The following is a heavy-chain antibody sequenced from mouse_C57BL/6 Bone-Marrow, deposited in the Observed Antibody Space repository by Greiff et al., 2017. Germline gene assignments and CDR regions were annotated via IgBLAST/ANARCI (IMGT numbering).Heavy chain of an antibody. D-gene: IGHD2-3*01. J-gene: IGHJ3*01. CDR2: ISDGGSYT. CDR3: ARADGYYGIAY. CDR1: GFTFSSYT. Sequence: DVKLVESGGGLVKPGGSLKLSCAASGFTFSSYTMSWVRQTPEKRLEWVATISDGGSYTYYPDNVKGRFTISRDNAKNNLYLQMSHLKSEDTAMYYCARADGYYGIAYWGQGTLVAVSA. V-gene: IGHV5-4*03.